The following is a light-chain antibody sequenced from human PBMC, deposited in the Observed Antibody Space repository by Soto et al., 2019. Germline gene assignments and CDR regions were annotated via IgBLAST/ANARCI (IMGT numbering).Light chain of an antibody. Sequence: DIQMTQSPSSLSASVGDRVTITCRASQSISSYLYWYQQKPGKAPKLLIYAASSLQSGVPSRFSGSGSGTDFTLTISSLQPEDFATYYFQHSYSTRLTFGQGTKVEIK. V-gene: IGKV1-39*01. CDR2: AAS. J-gene: IGKJ1*01. CDR1: QSISSY. CDR3: QHSYSTRLT.